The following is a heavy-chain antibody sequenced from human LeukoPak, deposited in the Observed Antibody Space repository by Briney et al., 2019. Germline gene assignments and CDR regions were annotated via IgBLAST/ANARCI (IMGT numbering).Heavy chain of an antibody. J-gene: IGHJ4*02. Sequence: SVNVSCNASGGTFSSYAISWVRQAPGQGHEWMGGIIPIFGTANYAQTFQGRVTITTDESTSTAYMELSSLRSEDTAVYYCARDGVGVTSVYWGQGTLVTVSS. D-gene: IGHD1-26*01. CDR2: IIPIFGTA. CDR1: GGTFSSYA. CDR3: ARDGVGVTSVY. V-gene: IGHV1-69*05.